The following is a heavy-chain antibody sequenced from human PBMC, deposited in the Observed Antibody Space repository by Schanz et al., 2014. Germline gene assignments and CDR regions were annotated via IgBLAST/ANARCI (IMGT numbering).Heavy chain of an antibody. J-gene: IGHJ4*02. CDR1: EFTFSTDA. D-gene: IGHD3-10*01. CDR2: ISASGGDT. CDR3: AKYRGYYRVSGSYRELEY. V-gene: IGHV3-23*01. Sequence: EVHLLESGGGLVQPGGSLRLSCAASEFTFSTDAMSWVRQAPGKGLEWLSVISASGGDTYYADSVTGRFTISRDNAKNTLYLQMNSLRPEDTAVYYCAKYRGYYRVSGSYRELEYWGQGTLVTVSS.